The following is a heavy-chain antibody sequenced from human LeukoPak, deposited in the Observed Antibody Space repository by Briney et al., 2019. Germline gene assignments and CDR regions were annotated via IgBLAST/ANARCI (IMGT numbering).Heavy chain of an antibody. CDR3: ARDAYYYDSSGYYGGGVFDM. CDR2: IIPIFGTA. J-gene: IGHJ3*02. V-gene: IGHV1-69*05. CDR1: GGTFSSYA. D-gene: IGHD3-22*01. Sequence: SVKVSCKASGGTFSSYAISWVRQAPGQGLEWIGGIIPIFGTANYAHNFPGRVTLTTDESTRSPYLELNSLRSDDTGVYYCARDAYYYDSSGYYGGGVFDMWGQGTMVSVSS.